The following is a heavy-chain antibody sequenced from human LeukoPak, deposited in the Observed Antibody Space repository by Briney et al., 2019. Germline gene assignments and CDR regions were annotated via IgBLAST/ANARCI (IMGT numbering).Heavy chain of an antibody. CDR2: INHSGST. Sequence: PSETLSLTCAVYGGSFSGYYWTWIRQSPGKGLEWIGEINHSGSTHYNPSLKSRVTISGDTSKNQFSLKMSSVTAADTAVYYCARGSMGSRVSYNWFDPWGQGTVVTVSS. D-gene: IGHD1-26*01. J-gene: IGHJ5*02. CDR1: GGSFSGYY. CDR3: ARGSMGSRVSYNWFDP. V-gene: IGHV4-34*01.